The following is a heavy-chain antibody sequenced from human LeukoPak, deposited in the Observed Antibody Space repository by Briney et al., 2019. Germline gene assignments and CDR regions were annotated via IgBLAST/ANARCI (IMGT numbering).Heavy chain of an antibody. V-gene: IGHV1-2*06. J-gene: IGHJ3*02. Sequence: GASVKVSCKASGYTFTSYDINWVRQAPGQGLEWMGRINPNSGGTDYAQNFQGRVTMTRDTSISTAYMELSSLRSDDTAVYYCARFLSGSHDAFDIWGQGTMVTVSS. CDR2: INPNSGGT. CDR3: ARFLSGSHDAFDI. D-gene: IGHD1-26*01. CDR1: GYTFTSYD.